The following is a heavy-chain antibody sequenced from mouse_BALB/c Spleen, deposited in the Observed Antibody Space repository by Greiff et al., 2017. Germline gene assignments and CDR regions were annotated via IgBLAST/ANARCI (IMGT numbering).Heavy chain of an antibody. CDR2: INPSTGYT. CDR3: ARSITDAMDY. J-gene: IGHJ4*01. Sequence: QVQLKQSGAELAKPGASVKMSCKASGYTFTSYWMHWVKQRPGQGLEWIGYINPSTGYTEYNQKFKDKATLTADKSSSTAYMQLSSLTSEDSAVYYCARSITDAMDYWGQGTSVTVSS. CDR1: GYTFTSYW. D-gene: IGHD2-4*01. V-gene: IGHV1-7*01.